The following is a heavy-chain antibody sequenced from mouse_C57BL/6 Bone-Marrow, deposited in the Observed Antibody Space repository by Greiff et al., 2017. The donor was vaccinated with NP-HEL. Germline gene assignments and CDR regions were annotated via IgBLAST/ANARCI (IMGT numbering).Heavy chain of an antibody. CDR2: ISSGGSYT. V-gene: IGHV5-6*01. J-gene: IGHJ4*01. CDR3: ARRGYYAMDY. CDR1: GFTFSSYG. Sequence: EVQGVESGGDLVKPGGSLKLSCAASGFTFSSYGMSWVRQTPDKRLEWVATISSGGSYTYYPDSVKGRLTISRDNAKNTLYLQMSSLKSEDTAMYYCARRGYYAMDYWGQGTSVTVSS.